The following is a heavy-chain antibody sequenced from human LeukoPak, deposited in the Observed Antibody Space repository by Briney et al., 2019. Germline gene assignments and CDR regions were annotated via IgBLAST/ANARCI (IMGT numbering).Heavy chain of an antibody. CDR3: ARDGLDYELWFGALSPLFDY. Sequence: ASVKVSCKASGYTFTSYYMHWVRQAPGQGLEWMGIINPSGGSTSYAQKFQGRVTMTRDTSTSTVYMELSSLRSEDTAVYYCARDGLDYELWFGALSPLFDYWGQGTLVTVSS. J-gene: IGHJ4*02. V-gene: IGHV1-46*01. CDR1: GYTFTSYY. D-gene: IGHD3-10*01. CDR2: INPSGGST.